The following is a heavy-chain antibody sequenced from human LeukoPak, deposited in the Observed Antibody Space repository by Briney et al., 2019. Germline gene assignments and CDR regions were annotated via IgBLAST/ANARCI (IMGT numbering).Heavy chain of an antibody. D-gene: IGHD4-17*01. CDR2: TYYRSKWYN. Sequence: SQTLSPTCAISGDSVSSNSASWNWIRQSPSRGLEWLGRTYYRSKWYNDYATSVKNRINIKPDISKNQFSLQLNSLTPEDMAVYYCAREFYGDYNPYWFDPWGQGTLVTVSS. J-gene: IGHJ5*02. CDR3: AREFYGDYNPYWFDP. V-gene: IGHV6-1*01. CDR1: GDSVSSNSAS.